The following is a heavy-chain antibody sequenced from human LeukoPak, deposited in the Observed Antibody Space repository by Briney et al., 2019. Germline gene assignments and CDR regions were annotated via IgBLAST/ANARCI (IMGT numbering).Heavy chain of an antibody. Sequence: GASVTVSCKASGYTFTVYYMHWVRQAPGQGLEWMGWINPNSGGTNYAQKFQGRFTMTRDTSISTAYMELSRLRSDDTAVYYGARDAYYDFWSGDRDYYYMDVWGKGTTVTVSS. CDR2: INPNSGGT. CDR1: GYTFTVYY. V-gene: IGHV1-2*02. J-gene: IGHJ6*03. CDR3: ARDAYYDFWSGDRDYYYMDV. D-gene: IGHD3-3*01.